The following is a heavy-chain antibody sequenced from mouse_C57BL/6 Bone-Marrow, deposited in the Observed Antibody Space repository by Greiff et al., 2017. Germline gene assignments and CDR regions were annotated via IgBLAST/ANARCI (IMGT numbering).Heavy chain of an antibody. CDR2: IWTGGGT. D-gene: IGHD2-4*01. V-gene: IGHV2-9-1*01. J-gene: IGHJ3*01. CDR1: GFSLTSYA. Sequence: VKVVESGPGLVAPSQSLSITCTVSGFSLTSYAISWVRQPPGKGLEWLGVIWTGGGTNYNSALKSRLSISKDNSKSQVFLKMNSLQTDDTARYYCASFYDYDGGAWFAYWGQGTLVTVSA. CDR3: ASFYDYDGGAWFAY.